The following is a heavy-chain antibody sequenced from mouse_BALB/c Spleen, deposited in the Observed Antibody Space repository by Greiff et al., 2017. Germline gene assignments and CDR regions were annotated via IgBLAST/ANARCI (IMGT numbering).Heavy chain of an antibody. D-gene: IGHD4-1*01. Sequence: EVKLMESGGGLVKPGGSLKLSCAASGFTFSSYTMSWVRQTPEKRLEWVATISSGGGNTYYPDSVKGRFTISRDNAKNNLYLQMSSLRSEDTALYYCARPQLTGSWFAYWGQGTLVTVSA. J-gene: IGHJ3*01. CDR1: GFTFSSYT. V-gene: IGHV5-9*03. CDR2: ISSGGGNT. CDR3: ARPQLTGSWFAY.